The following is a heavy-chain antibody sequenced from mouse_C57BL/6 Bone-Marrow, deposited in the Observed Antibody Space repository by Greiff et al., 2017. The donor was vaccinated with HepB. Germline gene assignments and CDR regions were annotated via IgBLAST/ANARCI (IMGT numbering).Heavy chain of an antibody. D-gene: IGHD1-1*01. CDR3: AREGTTVVH. CDR1: GYSITSGYY. J-gene: IGHJ3*01. V-gene: IGHV3-6*01. CDR2: ISYDGSN. Sequence: VQLKESGPGLVKPSQSLSLTCSVTGYSITSGYYWNWIRQFPGNKLEWMGYISYDGSNNYNPSLKNRISITRDTSKNQFFLKLNSVTTEDTATYYCAREGTTVVHWGQGTLVTVSA.